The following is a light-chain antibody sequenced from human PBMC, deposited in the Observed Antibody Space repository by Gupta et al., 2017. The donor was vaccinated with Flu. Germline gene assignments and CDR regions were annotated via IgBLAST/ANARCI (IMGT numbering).Light chain of an antibody. CDR2: GAS. Sequence: EIVLTQSPGTLSLSPGERATLSCRASQIVRASYLAWYQQKPGQPPRLLFYGASTRVAGVPDRFSGSGSGTDFTLTSSRLEPGDFAVFYWQLDGSSPTFGQGTKLEIK. J-gene: IGKJ2*01. CDR1: QIVRASY. V-gene: IGKV3-20*01. CDR3: QLDGSSPT.